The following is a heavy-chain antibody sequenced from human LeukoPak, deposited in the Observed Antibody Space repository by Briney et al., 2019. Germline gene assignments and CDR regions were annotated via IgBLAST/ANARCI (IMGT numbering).Heavy chain of an antibody. Sequence: PGGSLRLSCAASGFTFSRYGMHWVRQAPGKGLEWVSSISSSSTDLYYADSVKGRFTISRDNDKNSLFLQMNSLRADDTAVYYCARGLDTAMVSDYWGQGTLVTVSS. D-gene: IGHD5-18*01. V-gene: IGHV3-21*01. CDR1: GFTFSRYG. CDR2: ISSSSTDL. J-gene: IGHJ4*02. CDR3: ARGLDTAMVSDY.